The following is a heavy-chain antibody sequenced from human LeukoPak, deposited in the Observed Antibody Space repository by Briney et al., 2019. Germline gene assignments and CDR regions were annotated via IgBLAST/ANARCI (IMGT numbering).Heavy chain of an antibody. CDR3: AKDYCSGGSCSQYYFDY. CDR2: ISYDGSNK. CDR1: GFTFDDYG. V-gene: IGHV3-30*18. Sequence: PGGSLRLSCAASGFTFDDYGMHWVRQAPGKGLEWVAVISYDGSNKYYADSVKGRFTISRDNSKNTLYLQMNSLRAEDTAVYYCAKDYCSGGSCSQYYFDYWGQGTLVTVSS. J-gene: IGHJ4*02. D-gene: IGHD2-15*01.